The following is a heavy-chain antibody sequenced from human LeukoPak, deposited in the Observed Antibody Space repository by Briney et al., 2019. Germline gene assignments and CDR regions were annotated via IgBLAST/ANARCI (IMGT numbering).Heavy chain of an antibody. J-gene: IGHJ4*02. CDR3: ARGDDSSGQVDY. CDR1: GFTFSTYA. CDR2: ISYDGSSK. Sequence: PGRSLRLSCAASGFTFSTYAMHWVRQAPGKGLEWVAIISYDGSSKYYANSVKGRFTISRDNSKSTLYLQMNSLRPEDTAVYCCARGDDSSGQVDYWGQGTLVTVSS. D-gene: IGHD3-22*01. V-gene: IGHV3-30-3*01.